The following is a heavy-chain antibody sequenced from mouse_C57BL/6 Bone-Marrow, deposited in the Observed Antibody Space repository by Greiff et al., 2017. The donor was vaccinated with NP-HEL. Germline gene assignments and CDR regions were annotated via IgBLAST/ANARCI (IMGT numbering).Heavy chain of an antibody. CDR2: IRNKANNHAT. D-gene: IGHD2-1*01. J-gene: IGHJ4*01. CDR3: RFCNSCAMDY. Sequence: EVQVVESGGGLVQPGGSMKLSCAASGFTFSDAWMDWVRQSPEKGLEWVAEIRNKANNHATYYAESVKGRFTISRDDSKSSVYLQMNSLRAEDTGIYYCRFCNSCAMDYWGQGTSVTVSS. V-gene: IGHV6-6*01. CDR1: GFTFSDAW.